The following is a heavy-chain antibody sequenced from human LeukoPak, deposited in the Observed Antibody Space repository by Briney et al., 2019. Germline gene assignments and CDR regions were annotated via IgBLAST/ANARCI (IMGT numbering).Heavy chain of an antibody. CDR1: GFTFDDYG. D-gene: IGHD6-19*01. Sequence: GGSLRLSCAASGFTFDDYGMSWVRQAPGKGLEWVSAINWNGGSTGYADSVKGRFTISRDNAKNSLYLQMNSLRAEDTAVYYCARDHGSDWHYFDYWGQGTLVTVSS. CDR3: ARDHGSDWHYFDY. J-gene: IGHJ4*02. V-gene: IGHV3-20*04. CDR2: INWNGGST.